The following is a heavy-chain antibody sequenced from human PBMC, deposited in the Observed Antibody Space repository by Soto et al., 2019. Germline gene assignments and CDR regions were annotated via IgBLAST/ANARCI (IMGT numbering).Heavy chain of an antibody. V-gene: IGHV3-48*02. D-gene: IGHD2-8*01. CDR2: ISSSGSPI. J-gene: IGHJ6*02. Sequence: EVQLVESGGGLVQPGGSLRLSCAASGFSFSRYSMNWVRQAPGKGLEWVSYISSSGSPIYYADSVKGRFTISRDNAKNSLYLQINSLRDEDTAVYYCARVYSYGMDVWGQGTTVTVSS. CDR1: GFSFSRYS. CDR3: ARVYSYGMDV.